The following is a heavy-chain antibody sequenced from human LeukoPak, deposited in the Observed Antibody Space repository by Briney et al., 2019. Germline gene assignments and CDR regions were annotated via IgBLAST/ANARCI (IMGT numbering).Heavy chain of an antibody. CDR1: GGSFSGYY. D-gene: IGHD5-18*01. CDR2: INHSGST. V-gene: IGHV4-34*01. J-gene: IGHJ4*02. Sequence: PSETLSLTCAVYGGSFSGYYWSWIRQPPGKGLEWIGEINHSGSTNYNPSLKSRVTISVDTSKNQFSLKLSSVTAADTAVYYCARGKRGYSYGPTGTLDYWGQGTLVTVSS. CDR3: ARGKRGYSYGPTGTLDY.